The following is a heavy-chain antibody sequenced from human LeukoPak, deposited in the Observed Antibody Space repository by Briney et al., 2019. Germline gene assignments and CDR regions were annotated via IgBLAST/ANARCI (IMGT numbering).Heavy chain of an antibody. CDR3: ARYITMVRGGSWFDP. V-gene: IGHV1-8*01. CDR1: GYTFTNSD. D-gene: IGHD3-10*01. Sequence: ASVKVSCKASGYTFTNSDINWVRQATGQGLEWMGWMNPDSGNTGYAQNFRGRVTMTRNTSINTAYMELSSLRSEGTAVYYCARYITMVRGGSWFDPWGQGTLVTVSS. J-gene: IGHJ5*02. CDR2: MNPDSGNT.